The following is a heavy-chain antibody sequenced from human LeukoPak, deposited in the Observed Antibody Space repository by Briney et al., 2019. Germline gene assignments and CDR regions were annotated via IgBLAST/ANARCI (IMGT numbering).Heavy chain of an antibody. Sequence: GGSLRLSCAASGLTFSSYAMNWVRQAPGKGLEWVSTLSGSGGSTYYADSVKGRFTISRDNSKNTLYLQMNSLRAEDTAVYYCAKRRTVETATIDFDYWGQGTLVTVSS. CDR1: GLTFSSYA. V-gene: IGHV3-23*01. D-gene: IGHD5-24*01. CDR3: AKRRTVETATIDFDY. CDR2: LSGSGGST. J-gene: IGHJ4*02.